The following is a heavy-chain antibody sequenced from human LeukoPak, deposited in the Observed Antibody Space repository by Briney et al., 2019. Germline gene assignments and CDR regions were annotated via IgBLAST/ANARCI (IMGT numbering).Heavy chain of an antibody. CDR1: GFTFSNAW. Sequence: PGGSLRLSCAASGFTFSNAWMNWVRQAPGKGLEWVGRIKSKTDGGTSDYAAPVKGRFTISRDDSKNTLYLQMNSLKTEDTAVYYCTTYTNFYSYSYYIDVWGKGTTVTVSS. CDR3: TTYTNFYSYSYYIDV. D-gene: IGHD2-2*02. J-gene: IGHJ6*03. CDR2: IKSKTDGGTS. V-gene: IGHV3-15*01.